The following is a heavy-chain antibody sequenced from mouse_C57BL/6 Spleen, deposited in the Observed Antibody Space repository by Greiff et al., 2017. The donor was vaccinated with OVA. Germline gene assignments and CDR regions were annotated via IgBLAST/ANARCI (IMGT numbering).Heavy chain of an antibody. D-gene: IGHD1-1*01. CDR1: GYTFTDYY. V-gene: IGHV1-76*01. J-gene: IGHJ2*01. CDR3: AREGTTVVAEYYFDY. Sequence: VQLQQSGAELVRPGASVKLSCKASGYTFTDYYINWVKQRPGQGLEWIARIYPGSGNTYYNEKFKGKATLTAEKSSSTAYMQLSSLTSEDSAVYFCAREGTTVVAEYYFDYWGQGTTLTVSS. CDR2: IYPGSGNT.